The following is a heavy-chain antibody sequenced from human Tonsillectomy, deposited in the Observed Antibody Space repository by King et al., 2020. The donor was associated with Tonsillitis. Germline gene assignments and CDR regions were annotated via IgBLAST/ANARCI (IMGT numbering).Heavy chain of an antibody. CDR2: ITWNSNEL. V-gene: IGHV3-9*01. CDR1: GFIFGDYG. J-gene: IGHJ5*01. D-gene: IGHD4-17*01. CDR3: AKFSGDWGHYGDLRGGVS. Sequence: VQLVESGGGLVQPGRSLRLSCAASGFIFGDYGMHWVRQAPGKGLEWVAGITWNSNELEYADSVKGRFTISRDNAKNTLYLQMNSVTTEDTALYFCAKFSGDWGHYGDLRGGVSWGQGTLVIVSS.